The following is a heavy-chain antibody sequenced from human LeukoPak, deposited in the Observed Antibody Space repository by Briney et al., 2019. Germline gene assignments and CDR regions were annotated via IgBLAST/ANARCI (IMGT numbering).Heavy chain of an antibody. CDR3: AKVATWTYFDS. CDR1: GFTVSNNY. CDR2: IDGGGETT. J-gene: IGHJ4*02. D-gene: IGHD3/OR15-3a*01. V-gene: IGHV3-23*01. Sequence: GGSLRLSCAASGFTVSNNYMSWVRQAPGKGLGWVSVIDGGGETTYYADSVKGRFTISRDNSKNTLYLQLTSLRVDDTAVYYCAKVATWTYFDSWGQGTLVTVSS.